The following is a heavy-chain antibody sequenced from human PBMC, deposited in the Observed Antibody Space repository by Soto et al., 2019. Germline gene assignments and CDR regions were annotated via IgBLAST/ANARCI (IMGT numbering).Heavy chain of an antibody. V-gene: IGHV1-69*06. CDR1: GNSFSSHA. CDR3: GGGGALSTSWSWGNGFDS. D-gene: IGHD3-16*01. Sequence: QVQLEQSGSEVKKSGSSVKVSCKSSGNSFSSHAIMWVRQVPGHGLEWMGGIIPVFVTPTYAQKFQGRVTIPGEKTTNTFYMGLRSLTLEDTAVYFWGGGGALSTSWSWGNGFDSWGRGTQVTVSS. CDR2: IIPVFVTP. J-gene: IGHJ4*02.